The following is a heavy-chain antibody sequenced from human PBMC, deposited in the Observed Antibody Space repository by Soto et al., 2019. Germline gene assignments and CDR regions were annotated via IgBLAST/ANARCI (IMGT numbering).Heavy chain of an antibody. Sequence: ASVKVSCKVSGYTLTELSMHWVRQAPVKGLEWMGGFDPEDGETIYAQKFQGRVTMTEDTSTDTAYMELSSLRSEDTAVYYCHLSGTYPFDYWGQGTLVTVSS. CDR2: FDPEDGET. CDR3: HLSGTYPFDY. J-gene: IGHJ4*02. CDR1: GYTLTELS. V-gene: IGHV1-24*01. D-gene: IGHD1-26*01.